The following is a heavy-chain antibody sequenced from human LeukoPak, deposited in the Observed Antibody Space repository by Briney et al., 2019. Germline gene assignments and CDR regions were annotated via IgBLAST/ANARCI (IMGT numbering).Heavy chain of an antibody. J-gene: IGHJ4*02. V-gene: IGHV3-9*01. Sequence: SLRLSCAASGFTFSSYAMSWVRQAPGKGLEWVSGISWNSGSIGYADSVKGRFTISRDNAKNSLYLQMNSLRAEDTALYYCAKGTCSSTSCSPGVYWGQGTLVTVSS. CDR2: ISWNSGSI. CDR3: AKGTCSSTSCSPGVY. CDR1: GFTFSSYA. D-gene: IGHD2-2*01.